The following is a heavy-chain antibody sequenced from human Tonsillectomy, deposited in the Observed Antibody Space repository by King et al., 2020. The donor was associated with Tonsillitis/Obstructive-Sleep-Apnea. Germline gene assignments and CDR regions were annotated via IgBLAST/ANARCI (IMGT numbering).Heavy chain of an antibody. Sequence: VQLGESGGGVVQPGRSLRLSCAASGFTFSPYAMHWIRQAPGKGLEWVAVISYDETKKYYADSVKGRFSISRDNSKNTLYLQMNSLRAEDTAIYYCARVFCSSRSRYIFDRWGQGTLVTVSS. CDR1: GFTFSPYA. J-gene: IGHJ4*02. CDR2: ISYDETKK. V-gene: IGHV3-30*04. CDR3: ARVFCSSRSRYIFDR. D-gene: IGHD2-2*01.